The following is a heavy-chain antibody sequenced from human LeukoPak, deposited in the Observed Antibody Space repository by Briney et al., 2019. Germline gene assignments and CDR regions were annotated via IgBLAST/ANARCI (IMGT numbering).Heavy chain of an antibody. Sequence: GGSLRLFCGASGFPLSSYWMLGLRQAPGRGREGVSRINADGSIIPYAHDVKGRITISRDNAKNTLYLQMNSLRAEDTAVYYCVRDLILVWTPGDDFDYWGQGTLVSVSS. CDR2: INADGSII. J-gene: IGHJ4*02. CDR3: VRDLILVWTPGDDFDY. CDR1: GFPLSSYW. V-gene: IGHV3-74*01. D-gene: IGHD2-8*01.